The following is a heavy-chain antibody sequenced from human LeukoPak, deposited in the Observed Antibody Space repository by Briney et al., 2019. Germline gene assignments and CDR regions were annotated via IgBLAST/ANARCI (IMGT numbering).Heavy chain of an antibody. CDR3: ARLSGWNTFDY. V-gene: IGHV4-59*02. D-gene: IGHD6-19*01. CDR1: GGSVSSYF. CDR2: IYYSGST. Sequence: SETLSLTCTVSGGSVSSYFWSWIRQPPGKGLELIGCIYYSGSTNFNPSLKSRVTISLDTSKNQFSLKLSSVTAADTAVYYCARLSGWNTFDYWGQGTLVTVSS. J-gene: IGHJ4*02.